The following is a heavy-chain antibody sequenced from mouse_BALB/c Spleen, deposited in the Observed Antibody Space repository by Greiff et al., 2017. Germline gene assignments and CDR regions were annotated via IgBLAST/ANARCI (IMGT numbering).Heavy chain of an antibody. V-gene: IGHV1-69*02. Sequence: QVQLQQPGAELVRPGASVKLSCKASGYTFTSYWINWVKQRPGQGLEWIGNIYPSDSYTNYNQKFKDKATLTVDKSSSTAYMQLSSPTSEDSAVYYCTRPLLDVLDYWGQGTTLTVSS. J-gene: IGHJ2*01. CDR3: TRPLLDVLDY. CDR2: IYPSDSYT. CDR1: GYTFTSYW.